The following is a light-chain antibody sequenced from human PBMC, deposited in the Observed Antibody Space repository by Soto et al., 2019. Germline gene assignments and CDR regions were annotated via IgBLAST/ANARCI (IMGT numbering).Light chain of an antibody. CDR1: QGISND. J-gene: IGKJ2*01. V-gene: IGKV1-6*01. CDR3: QQYNDSFPYT. CDR2: AAS. Sequence: AIQMTQSPSSLSASVGDRVTITCRASQGISNDLGWYQQKPGKAPKLLIYAASSLQSGVPSRFSGSGSGTDFTLTISSLQPEDFATYYCQQYNDSFPYTFGQGTKLEIK.